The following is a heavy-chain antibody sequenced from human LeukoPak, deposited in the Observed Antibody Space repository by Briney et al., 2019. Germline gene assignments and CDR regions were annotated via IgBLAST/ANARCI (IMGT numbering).Heavy chain of an antibody. Sequence: SETLSLTCAVSGYSISSGYYWGWIRQPPGKGLEWIGSIYHSGSTYYNPSLKSRVTISVDTSKNQFSLKLSSVTAADTAVYYCARDLHYYDSSRQMVYYFDYWGQGTLVTVSS. V-gene: IGHV4-38-2*02. J-gene: IGHJ4*02. CDR2: IYHSGST. CDR3: ARDLHYYDSSRQMVYYFDY. D-gene: IGHD3-22*01. CDR1: GYSISSGYY.